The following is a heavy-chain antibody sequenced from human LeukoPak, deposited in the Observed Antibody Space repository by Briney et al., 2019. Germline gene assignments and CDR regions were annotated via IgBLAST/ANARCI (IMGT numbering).Heavy chain of an antibody. J-gene: IGHJ3*02. CDR2: IYYSGST. V-gene: IGHV4-59*08. Sequence: SETLSLTCAVSGGSISSYYWSWIWQPPGKGLEWIGYIYYSGSTNYNPSLKSRVTISVDTSKNQFSLKLSSVTAADTAVYYCARRPARLAYCGGDCYSNAFDIWGQGTMVTVSS. D-gene: IGHD2-21*02. CDR3: ARRPARLAYCGGDCYSNAFDI. CDR1: GGSISSYY.